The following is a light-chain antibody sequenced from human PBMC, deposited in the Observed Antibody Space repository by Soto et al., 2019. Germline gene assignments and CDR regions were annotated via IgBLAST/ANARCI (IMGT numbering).Light chain of an antibody. CDR3: QQYGSSRWT. J-gene: IGKJ1*01. CDR2: GAF. Sequence: EIVLTQSPGTLSLSPGERATLSCRASQSVRSSYLAWYQQKPGQAPRLLIFGAFRRATGIPDRFSGSGSGTEFTLTISSLQSEDFGVYYCQQYGSSRWTFGQGTKVDIK. CDR1: QSVRSSY. V-gene: IGKV3-20*01.